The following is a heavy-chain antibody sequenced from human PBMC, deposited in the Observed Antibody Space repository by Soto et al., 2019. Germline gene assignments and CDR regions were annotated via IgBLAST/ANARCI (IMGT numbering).Heavy chain of an antibody. V-gene: IGHV1-69*13. CDR3: ARKEVAAAGTGFDP. CDR2: IIPIFGTA. CDR1: GGTFSSYA. Sequence: SVKVSCKASGGTFSSYAISWVRQAPGQGLEWMGGIIPIFGTANYAQKFRGRVTITADESTSTAYMELSSLRSEDTAVYYCARKEVAAAGTGFDPWGQGTLVTVSS. D-gene: IGHD6-13*01. J-gene: IGHJ5*02.